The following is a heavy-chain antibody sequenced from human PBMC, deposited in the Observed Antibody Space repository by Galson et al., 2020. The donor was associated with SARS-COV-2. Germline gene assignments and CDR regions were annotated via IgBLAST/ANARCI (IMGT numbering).Heavy chain of an antibody. V-gene: IGHV4-59*11. J-gene: IGHJ4*02. Sequence: SETLSLTCAVSGDSISSHYWSWVRQPPGKGLEWIGYIYNGGNTNFNPSLKSRVTISVDTSKNQFSLKLNSVTAADTAVYYCARLTAYCPTATCDDSWGQGTLVTVSS. D-gene: IGHD2-8*01. CDR3: ARLTAYCPTATCDDS. CDR2: IYNGGNT. CDR1: GDSISSHY.